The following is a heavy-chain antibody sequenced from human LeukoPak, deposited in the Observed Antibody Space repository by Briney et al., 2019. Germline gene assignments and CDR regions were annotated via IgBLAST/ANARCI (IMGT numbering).Heavy chain of an antibody. CDR2: ISGNNNDI. CDR1: GFTFSSYS. D-gene: IGHD4-17*01. CDR3: ARDPAGDYGDHDAFDI. V-gene: IGHV3-21*01. J-gene: IGHJ3*02. Sequence: PGGSLRLSCAASGFTFSSYSMDWVRQAPGKGLEWVASISGNNNDIYYADSVKGRFTISRGNSKNTLYLQMNSLRAEDTAVYYCARDPAGDYGDHDAFDIWGQGTMVTVSS.